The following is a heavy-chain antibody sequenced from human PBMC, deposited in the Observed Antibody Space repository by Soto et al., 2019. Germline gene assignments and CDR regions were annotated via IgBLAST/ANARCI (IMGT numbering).Heavy chain of an antibody. V-gene: IGHV1-69*02. D-gene: IGHD6-19*01. Sequence: SVKVSCKASGGTFSSYTISWVRQAPGQGLEWMGRIIPILGIANYAQKFQGRVTITADKSTSTAYMELSSLRSEDTAVYYCARAHRVAGGIDYWGQGTLVTVSS. CDR2: IIPILGIA. J-gene: IGHJ4*02. CDR3: ARAHRVAGGIDY. CDR1: GGTFSSYT.